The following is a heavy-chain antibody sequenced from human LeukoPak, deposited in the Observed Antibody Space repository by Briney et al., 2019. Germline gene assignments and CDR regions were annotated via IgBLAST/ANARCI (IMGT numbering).Heavy chain of an antibody. CDR3: ASSDNYYYMDV. CDR1: GFTFSSYW. Sequence: RPGGSLRLSCAASGFTFSSYWMSWVRQAPGKGLEWVANIKQDGSEKYYVDSVKGRFTISRDNAKNSLYLQMNSLRAEDTAVYYCASSDNYYYMDVWGKGTTVTVSS. CDR2: IKQDGSEK. D-gene: IGHD3-22*01. V-gene: IGHV3-7*01. J-gene: IGHJ6*03.